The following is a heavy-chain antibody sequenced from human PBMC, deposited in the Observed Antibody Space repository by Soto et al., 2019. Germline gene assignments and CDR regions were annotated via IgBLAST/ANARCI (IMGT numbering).Heavy chain of an antibody. CDR1: GGTFSSYA. V-gene: IGHV1-69*06. D-gene: IGHD6-19*01. CDR3: ARSVMVLRYSSGWYAYFDY. CDR2: IIPIFGTA. Sequence: QVQLVQSGAEVKKPGSSVKVSCKASGGTFSSYAISWVRQAPGQGLEWMGGIIPIFGTANYAQKFQGRVTITADKSTSTAYMELSSLRSEDTAVYYCARSVMVLRYSSGWYAYFDYWGQGTLVTVSS. J-gene: IGHJ4*02.